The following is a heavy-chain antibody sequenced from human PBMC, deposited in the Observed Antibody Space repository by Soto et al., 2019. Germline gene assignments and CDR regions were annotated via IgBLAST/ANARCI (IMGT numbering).Heavy chain of an antibody. CDR2: ISSSGSTI. Sequence: GGSLRLSCAASGFTFSDYYMSWIRQAPGKGLEWVSYISSSGSTIYYADSVKGRFTISRDNAKNSLYLQMNSLRAEDTAMYYCARDLGYSGYVHSFDYWGQGTLVTVSS. CDR3: ARDLGYSGYVHSFDY. V-gene: IGHV3-11*01. D-gene: IGHD5-12*01. CDR1: GFTFSDYY. J-gene: IGHJ4*02.